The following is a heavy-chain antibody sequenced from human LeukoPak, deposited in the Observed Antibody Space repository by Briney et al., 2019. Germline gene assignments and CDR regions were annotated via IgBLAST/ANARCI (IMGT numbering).Heavy chain of an antibody. J-gene: IGHJ4*02. Sequence: PSETLSLTCAVYGGSFSGYYWSWIRQPPGKGLEWIGEINHSGSTNHNPSLKSRVTISVDTSKNQFSLKLSSVTAADTAVYYCARYSYGSTNFDYWGQGTLVTVSS. CDR2: INHSGST. CDR3: ARYSYGSTNFDY. V-gene: IGHV4-34*01. D-gene: IGHD5-18*01. CDR1: GGSFSGYY.